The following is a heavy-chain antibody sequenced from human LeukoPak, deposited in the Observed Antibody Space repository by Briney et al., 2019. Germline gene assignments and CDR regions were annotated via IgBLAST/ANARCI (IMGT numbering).Heavy chain of an antibody. Sequence: PETLSLTCTVSGGSISSYYWSWIRQPAGKGLEWIGRIYTSGSTNYNPSLKSRVTMSVDTSKNQFSLKLSSVTAADTAVYYCARVEYQLLYDYYYYYMDVWGKGTTVTVSS. V-gene: IGHV4-4*07. D-gene: IGHD2-2*02. CDR1: GGSISSYY. J-gene: IGHJ6*03. CDR3: ARVEYQLLYDYYYYYMDV. CDR2: IYTSGST.